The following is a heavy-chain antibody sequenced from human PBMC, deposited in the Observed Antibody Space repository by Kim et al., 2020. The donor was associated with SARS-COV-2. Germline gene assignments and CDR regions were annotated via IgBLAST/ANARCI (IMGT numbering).Heavy chain of an antibody. CDR1: GYTFTSYA. D-gene: IGHD3-10*01. CDR3: ARSPQLLWFGESPLGY. J-gene: IGHJ4*02. CDR2: INAGNGNT. Sequence: ASVKVSCKASGYTFTSYAMHWVRQAPGQRLEWMGWINAGNGNTKYSQKFQGRVTITRDTSASTAYMELSSLRSEDTAVYYCARSPQLLWFGESPLGYWGQGTLVTVSS. V-gene: IGHV1-3*01.